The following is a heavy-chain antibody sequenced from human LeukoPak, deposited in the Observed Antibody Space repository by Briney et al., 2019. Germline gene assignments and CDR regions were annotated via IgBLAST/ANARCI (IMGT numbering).Heavy chain of an antibody. CDR3: AGDDYGNPLTDGAFDI. D-gene: IGHD4-17*01. J-gene: IGHJ3*02. CDR2: ISSSGSTI. Sequence: AGGSLRLSCAASGFTFSSYEMNWVRQAPGKGLEWVSYISSSGSTIYYADSVKGRFTISRDNAKISLYLQMNSLRAEDTAMYYCAGDDYGNPLTDGAFDIWGQGTMVTVSS. V-gene: IGHV3-48*03. CDR1: GFTFSSYE.